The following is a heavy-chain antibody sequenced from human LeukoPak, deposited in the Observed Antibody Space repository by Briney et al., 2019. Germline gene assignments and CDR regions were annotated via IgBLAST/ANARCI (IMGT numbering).Heavy chain of an antibody. Sequence: GGSLRLSCATSGFMFSSYDMHWVRQGTGKGLEWVSGIGTADDTYYPGSVKGRFTISREDAQNSLSLQMNGLRAGDTAIYYCARGGNSGWYFDYWGQGTLVIVSS. CDR3: ARGGNSGWYFDY. V-gene: IGHV3-13*01. J-gene: IGHJ4*02. CDR1: GFMFSSYD. D-gene: IGHD6-19*01. CDR2: IGTADDT.